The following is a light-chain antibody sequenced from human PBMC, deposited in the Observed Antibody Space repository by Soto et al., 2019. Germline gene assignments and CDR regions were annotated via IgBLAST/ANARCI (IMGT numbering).Light chain of an antibody. CDR3: AAWDDSLNGVV. CDR1: SSNIGNNT. J-gene: IGLJ2*01. Sequence: QSVLTQPPSVSETPGQRVTISCSGSSSNIGNNTVNWYQQLPGTAPKLLIYSNNQRPSGVPDRFSGSKSGTSASLAISGLQSEDEADYYCAAWDDSLNGVVFGGGTQLTVL. CDR2: SNN. V-gene: IGLV1-44*01.